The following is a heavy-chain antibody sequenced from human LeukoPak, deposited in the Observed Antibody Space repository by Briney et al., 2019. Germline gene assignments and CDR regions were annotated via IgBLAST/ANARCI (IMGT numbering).Heavy chain of an antibody. D-gene: IGHD3-10*01. V-gene: IGHV3-21*01. CDR2: DSSSSSYI. J-gene: IGHJ4*02. CDR3: ARDSMVRGVIDSPAVDY. CDR1: GFTFSSYS. Sequence: PGGSLRLSCAASGFTFSSYSMNWLRQAPGKGLEWVSSDSSSSSYIYYADSVKGRFTISRDNAKNSLYLQMNSLRAEDTAVYYCARDSMVRGVIDSPAVDYWGQGTLVTVSS.